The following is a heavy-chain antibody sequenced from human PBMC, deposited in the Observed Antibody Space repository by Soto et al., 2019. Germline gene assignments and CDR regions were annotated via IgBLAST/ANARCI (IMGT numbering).Heavy chain of an antibody. V-gene: IGHV3-74*01. CDR2: INSDGSST. J-gene: IGHJ6*02. D-gene: IGHD2-21*02. Sequence: GGSLRLSCAASGFTFSSYWMHWVRQAPGKGLVWVSRINSDGSSTSYADSVKGRFTISRDNAKNTLYLQMNSLRAEDTAVYYCASLGVGDWANYYYYYGMDVWGQGTTVTVSS. CDR3: ASLGVGDWANYYYYYGMDV. CDR1: GFTFSSYW.